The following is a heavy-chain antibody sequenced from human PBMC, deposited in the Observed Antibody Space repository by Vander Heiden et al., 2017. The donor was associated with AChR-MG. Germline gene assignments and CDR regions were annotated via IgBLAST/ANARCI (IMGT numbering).Heavy chain of an antibody. J-gene: IGHJ5*02. CDR1: GGSFSGYY. CDR3: ARGRRAYIVVGPAARNWFDP. D-gene: IGHD2-2*01. Sequence: QVQLQQWGAGLLKPSETLSLTCAVYGGSFSGYYWSWIRQPPGKGLEWIGEINHSGSTNYNPSLKSRVTISVDTSKNQFSLKLSSVTAADTAVYYCARGRRAYIVVGPAARNWFDPWGQGTLVTVSS. V-gene: IGHV4-34*01. CDR2: INHSGST.